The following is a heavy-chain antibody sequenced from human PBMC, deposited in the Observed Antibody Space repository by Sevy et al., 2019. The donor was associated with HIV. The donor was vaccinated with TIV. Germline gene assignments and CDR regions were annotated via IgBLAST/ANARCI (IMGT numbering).Heavy chain of an antibody. CDR1: GFTFSRYG. J-gene: IGHJ3*01. V-gene: IGHV3-30*02. D-gene: IGHD3-10*01. Sequence: GGSLRLSCAASGFTFSRYGMHWVRQAPGKGLEWVAFIRYDGSTKYYAWSVKGRFIISRDNSKDTLYLQMNSLRGDDTSLYYCAKGLGMVQGALLSDDVWGQGTMVTVSS. CDR3: AKGLGMVQGALLSDDV. CDR2: IRYDGSTK.